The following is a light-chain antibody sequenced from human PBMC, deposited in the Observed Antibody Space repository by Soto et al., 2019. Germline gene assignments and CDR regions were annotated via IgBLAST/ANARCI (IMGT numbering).Light chain of an antibody. J-gene: IGLJ2*01. CDR2: DVS. Sequence: QSALTQPPSVSGSPGQSVTISCTGTSSDVGAYNFVSWYQQHPGKAPKLIIFDVSARPSGVPDRFSGSKSGNTASLTISGLRADDEADYYCCSYAGTYSPVLGGGTKVTVL. CDR3: CSYAGTYSPV. V-gene: IGLV2-11*01. CDR1: SSDVGAYNF.